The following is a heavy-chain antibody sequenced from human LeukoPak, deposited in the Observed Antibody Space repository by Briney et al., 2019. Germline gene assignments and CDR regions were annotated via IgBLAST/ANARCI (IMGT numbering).Heavy chain of an antibody. CDR2: IWYDGSKE. CDR1: GFTFSSYA. D-gene: IGHD1-26*01. Sequence: GGSLRLSCAASGFTFSSYAMSWVRQAPGKGLEWVAVIWYDGSKEYYADSVTGRSTISRDNSKNTLYLQMNSLRAEDTAVYYCARDPYSFDYWGQGTLVTVSS. V-gene: IGHV3-33*08. CDR3: ARDPYSFDY. J-gene: IGHJ4*02.